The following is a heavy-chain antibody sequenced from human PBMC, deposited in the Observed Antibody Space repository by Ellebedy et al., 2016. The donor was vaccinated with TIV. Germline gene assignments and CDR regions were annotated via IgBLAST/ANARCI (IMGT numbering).Heavy chain of an antibody. CDR2: ISAYNGNT. V-gene: IGHV1-18*03. CDR3: ARDWKGYDSIY. CDR1: GYTFTSSG. D-gene: IGHD3-22*01. J-gene: IGHJ4*02. Sequence: AASVKVSCKASGYTFTSSGISWVRQAPGQGLEWMGWISAYNGNTNYAQKLQGRVTMTTDTSTSTAYMELRSLRSDDMAVYYCARDWKGYDSIYWGQGTLVTVSS.